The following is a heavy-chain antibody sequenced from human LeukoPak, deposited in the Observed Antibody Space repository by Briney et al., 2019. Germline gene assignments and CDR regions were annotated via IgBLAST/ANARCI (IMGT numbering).Heavy chain of an antibody. CDR3: ARSLVGRGWYIGWFET. D-gene: IGHD6-19*01. V-gene: IGHV4-34*01. J-gene: IGHJ5*02. CDR1: GWTFSGYY. Sequence: PSETLSLTCAVSGWTFSGYYWSWVRQPPGKGLEWIGDINHNGSTNYNPSLKSGVTISVDTSKNQFSMKLSSVTAADTAVYYCARSLVGRGWYIGWFETWGRGTLLTVSS. CDR2: INHNGST.